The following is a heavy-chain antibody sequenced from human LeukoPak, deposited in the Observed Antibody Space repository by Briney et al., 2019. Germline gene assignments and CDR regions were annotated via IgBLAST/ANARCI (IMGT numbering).Heavy chain of an antibody. V-gene: IGHV3-30-3*01. Sequence: GGSLRLSCAASGFTFSGYAMHWVRQAPGKGLEWVTVISYDGNNKYYADSVKGRFTISRDNSKNTLYLQMNSLRAEDTAVYYCARDHYDILTGYSRVYDYWGQGTLVTVSS. CDR3: ARDHYDILTGYSRVYDY. CDR2: ISYDGNNK. J-gene: IGHJ4*02. D-gene: IGHD3-9*01. CDR1: GFTFSGYA.